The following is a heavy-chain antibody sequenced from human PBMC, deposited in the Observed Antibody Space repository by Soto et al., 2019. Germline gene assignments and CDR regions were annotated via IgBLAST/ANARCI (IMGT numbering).Heavy chain of an antibody. CDR1: GLTFSSDG. CDR2: ISSSGSNI. Sequence: GGAVRVSCASSGLTFSSDGMSFVRQAPGKLLEWVSYISSSGSNIYYADSVKVRITISRDNAKNSLYLQMNSLRAEETAVYYCARVADTDPYGMDVCGKGHTVTVSS. J-gene: IGHJ6*04. V-gene: IGHV3-48*03. D-gene: IGHD5-18*01. CDR3: ARVADTDPYGMDV.